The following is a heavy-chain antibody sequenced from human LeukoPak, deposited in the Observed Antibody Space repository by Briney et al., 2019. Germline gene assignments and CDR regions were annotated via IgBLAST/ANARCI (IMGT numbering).Heavy chain of an antibody. J-gene: IGHJ4*02. V-gene: IGHV1-69*05. Sequence: SVKVSCKASGGTFSSYAISWVRQAPGQGLEWMGGIIPIFGTANYAQKFQGRVTITTDESTSTAYMELSSLRSEDTAVYYCAREGYCTNGVCYKDYWGQGTLVTVSS. CDR2: IIPIFGTA. CDR3: AREGYCTNGVCYKDY. D-gene: IGHD2-8*01. CDR1: GGTFSSYA.